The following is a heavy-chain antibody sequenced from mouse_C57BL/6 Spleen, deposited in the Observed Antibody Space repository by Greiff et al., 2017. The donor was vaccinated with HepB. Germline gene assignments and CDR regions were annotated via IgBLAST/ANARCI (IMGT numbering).Heavy chain of an antibody. CDR2: IDPADSYT. V-gene: IGHV1-50*01. Sequence: VQLQQPGAELVKPGASVKLSCKASGYTFTSYWMQWVKQRPGQGLEWIGEIDPADSYTNYNQKFKGKATLTVDTSSSTAYMQLSSLTSEDSAVYYCARRDGNYVGYYAMDYWGQGTSVTVSS. J-gene: IGHJ4*01. CDR1: GYTFTSYW. CDR3: ARRDGNYVGYYAMDY. D-gene: IGHD2-1*01.